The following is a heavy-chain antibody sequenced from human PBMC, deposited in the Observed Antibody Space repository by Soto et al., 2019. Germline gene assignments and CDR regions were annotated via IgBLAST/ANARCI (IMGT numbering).Heavy chain of an antibody. CDR3: ARLSVRYCSGGSCSQLDY. V-gene: IGHV3-48*02. J-gene: IGHJ4*02. D-gene: IGHD2-15*01. CDR2: ISSSGGTI. CDR1: GFTFSTYS. Sequence: EVQLVESGGGLVQPGGSVRLSCAASGFTFSTYSMNWVRQAPGKGLEWVSFISSSGGTIYYADSVKGRFTISRDNPKNSLYLQMNSLSDEDTAVYYCARLSVRYCSGGSCSQLDYWGQGTRVTVSS.